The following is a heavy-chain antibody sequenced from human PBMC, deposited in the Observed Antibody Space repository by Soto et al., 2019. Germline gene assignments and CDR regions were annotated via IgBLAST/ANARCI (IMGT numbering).Heavy chain of an antibody. D-gene: IGHD1-1*01. Sequence: SETLSLTCTVSGDSISSADYYWSWIRQTPGKGLEWIGHIFYSGTTYYNPSLKSRLTISVDTSKNHFSLRLTSVTAADTAVYYCARDLWVEPELYYYGMDVWGQGTPVTVSS. J-gene: IGHJ6*02. V-gene: IGHV4-30-4*01. CDR2: IFYSGTT. CDR3: ARDLWVEPELYYYGMDV. CDR1: GDSISSADYY.